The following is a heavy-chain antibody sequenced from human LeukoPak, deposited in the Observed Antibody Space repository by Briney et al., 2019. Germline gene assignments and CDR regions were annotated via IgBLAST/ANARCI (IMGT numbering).Heavy chain of an antibody. Sequence: PSGGSLRLSCAASGFTFSSYTMSWVRQAPGKGLEWVSAISGSGGSTYYADSVKGRFTISRDNSKNTLYLQMNSLRAEDTAVYYCAKPTLQEDYMGVWGKGTTVTVSS. CDR1: GFTFSSYT. J-gene: IGHJ6*03. CDR3: AKPTLQEDYMGV. CDR2: ISGSGGST. V-gene: IGHV3-23*01. D-gene: IGHD4-11*01.